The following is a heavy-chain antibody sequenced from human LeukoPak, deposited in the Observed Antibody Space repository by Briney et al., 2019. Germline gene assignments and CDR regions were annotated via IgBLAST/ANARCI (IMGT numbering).Heavy chain of an antibody. J-gene: IGHJ4*02. Sequence: PSETLSLTCAVSGGSISSSNWWSWVRQPPGKGLEWIGEIYHSGNTNYNPSLKSRVTISVDTSKNQFSLKLSSVTAADTAVYYCARADWGSTPFIDYWGQGTLVTVSS. CDR1: GGSISSSNW. D-gene: IGHD7-27*01. V-gene: IGHV4-4*02. CDR3: ARADWGSTPFIDY. CDR2: IYHSGNT.